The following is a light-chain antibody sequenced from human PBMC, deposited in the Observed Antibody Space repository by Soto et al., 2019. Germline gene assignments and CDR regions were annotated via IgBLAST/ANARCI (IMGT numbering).Light chain of an antibody. Sequence: EIVLTQSPGTLSLSPGERATLSCRASQSVSSSYLAWYQQKPGQAPRLLIYGASGRATGIPDRFSGSGSGTEFTLTISRLDPEDFAVYYCQQYGSSRGFTFGPGTKVDIK. CDR2: GAS. J-gene: IGKJ3*01. V-gene: IGKV3-20*01. CDR3: QQYGSSRGFT. CDR1: QSVSSSY.